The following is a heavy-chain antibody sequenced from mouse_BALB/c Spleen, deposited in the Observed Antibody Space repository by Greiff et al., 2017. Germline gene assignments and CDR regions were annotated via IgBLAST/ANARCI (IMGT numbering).Heavy chain of an antibody. V-gene: IGHV1-14*01. J-gene: IGHJ4*01. CDR1: GYTFTDYA. D-gene: IGHD1-1*01. CDR3: ARERDYYGSSYSYAMDY. Sequence: VQLQQSGAELVRPGVSVKISCKGSGYTFTDYAMHWVKQKPGQGLEWIGYINPYNDGTKYNEKFKGKATLTADKSSSTAYMELSSLTSEDSAVYYCARERDYYGSSYSYAMDYWGQGTSVTVSS. CDR2: INPYNDGT.